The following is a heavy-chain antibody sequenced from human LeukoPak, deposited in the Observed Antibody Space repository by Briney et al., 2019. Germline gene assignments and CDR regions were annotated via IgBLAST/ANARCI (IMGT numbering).Heavy chain of an antibody. CDR3: ARGPTSKYYYDSSGYPNDY. D-gene: IGHD3-22*01. J-gene: IGHJ4*02. CDR1: GFTISSYW. V-gene: IGHV4-34*01. Sequence: KSGGSLRLSCAVSGFTISSYWMTWIRQPPGKGLEWIGEINHSGSTNYNPSLKSRVTISVDTSKNQFSLKLSSVTAADTAVYYYARGPTSKYYYDSSGYPNDYWGQGTLVTVSS. CDR2: INHSGST.